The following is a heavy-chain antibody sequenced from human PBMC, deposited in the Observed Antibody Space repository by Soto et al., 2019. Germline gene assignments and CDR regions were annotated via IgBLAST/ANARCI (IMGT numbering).Heavy chain of an antibody. D-gene: IGHD5-12*01. CDR3: AREGSYSAYNFAHGIQLWSFDF. Sequence: PSETLALTCTVSGGSINTFDWSWVRQPAGKGLEWIGRIFSSGSTSFNPSLESRVAMTVDTSKNHFSLNLSSVTAADMAVYYCAREGSYSAYNFAHGIQLWSFDFWGQGALVLVSP. J-gene: IGHJ4*02. CDR2: IFSSGST. V-gene: IGHV4-4*07. CDR1: GGSINTFD.